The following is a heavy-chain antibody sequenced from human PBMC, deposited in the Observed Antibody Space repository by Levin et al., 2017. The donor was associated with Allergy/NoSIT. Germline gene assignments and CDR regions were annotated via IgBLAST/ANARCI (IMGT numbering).Heavy chain of an antibody. Sequence: GESLKISCAASGFTFSSYAMSWVRQAPGKGLEWVSAISGSGGSTYYADSVKGRFTISRDNSKNTLYLQMNSLRAEDTAVYYCAKDPIAVAGSSAGGAYWGQGTLVTVSS. CDR3: AKDPIAVAGSSAGGAY. D-gene: IGHD6-19*01. CDR2: ISGSGGST. CDR1: GFTFSSYA. V-gene: IGHV3-23*01. J-gene: IGHJ4*02.